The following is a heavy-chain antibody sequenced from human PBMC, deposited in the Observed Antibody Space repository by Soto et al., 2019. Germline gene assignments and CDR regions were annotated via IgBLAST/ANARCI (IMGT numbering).Heavy chain of an antibody. CDR1: GFTVSSNY. D-gene: IGHD5-12*01. V-gene: IGHV3-53*01. CDR3: AGGDIVSAPPVY. Sequence: EVQLMESGGALIQPGGSLRLSCVASGFTVSSNYMSWVRQAPGKGLEWVSIIYSGGSTYYADSVKGRFTISRDNSKNTLYLQMNSLRAEDTAVYYCAGGDIVSAPPVYWGQGTLVTVSS. CDR2: IYSGGST. J-gene: IGHJ4*02.